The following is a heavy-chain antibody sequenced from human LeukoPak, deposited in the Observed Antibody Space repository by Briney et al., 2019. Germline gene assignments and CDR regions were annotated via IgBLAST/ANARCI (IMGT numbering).Heavy chain of an antibody. V-gene: IGHV3-23*01. CDR3: ASEAMVSFAIY. CDR2: ISGSGGST. Sequence: PGGSPRLSCAASGFTFSSYAMSWVRQAPGKGLEWVSAISGSGGSTYYADSVKGRFTISRDNAKNSLYLQMNSLRAEDTAVYYCASEAMVSFAIYWGQGTLVTVSS. D-gene: IGHD5-18*01. J-gene: IGHJ4*02. CDR1: GFTFSSYA.